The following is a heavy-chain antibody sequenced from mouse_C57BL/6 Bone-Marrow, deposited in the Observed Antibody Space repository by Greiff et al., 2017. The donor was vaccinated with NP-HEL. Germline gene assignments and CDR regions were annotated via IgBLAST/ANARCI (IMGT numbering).Heavy chain of an antibody. CDR3: ARECDWDVDTMDY. CDR1: GYTFTSYW. CDR2: IDPSDSYT. Sequence: QVQLQQPGAELVKPGASVKLSCKASGYTFTSYWMQWVKQRPGQGLEWIGEIDPSDSYTNYNQKFKGKAILTVDSPSSTAYMQRSSLTSEDSAVYYCARECDWDVDTMDYWGQGTSVTVSS. J-gene: IGHJ4*01. V-gene: IGHV1-50*01. D-gene: IGHD4-1*01.